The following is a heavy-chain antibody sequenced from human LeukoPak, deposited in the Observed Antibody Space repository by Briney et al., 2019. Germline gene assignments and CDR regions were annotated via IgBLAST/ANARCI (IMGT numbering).Heavy chain of an antibody. V-gene: IGHV3-53*01. J-gene: IGHJ4*02. CDR1: GFTVSDSY. Sequence: GGSLRLSCAASGFTVSDSYMSWVRQAPGKGLEWVSVIYSDGSAYYADSVRGRFTISRDNPKNTLYLQISSLRAEDTAVYYCARDWGAAAGYWGQGTLVTVSS. D-gene: IGHD6-13*01. CDR2: IYSDGSA. CDR3: ARDWGAAAGY.